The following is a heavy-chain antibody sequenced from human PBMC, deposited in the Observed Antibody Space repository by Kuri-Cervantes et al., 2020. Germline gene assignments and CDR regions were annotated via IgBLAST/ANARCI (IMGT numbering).Heavy chain of an antibody. CDR1: GFTFSSYS. V-gene: IGHV3-21*01. Sequence: GGSLRLSCAASGFTFSSYSMNWVRKAPGKGLEWVSSISSSSSYIYYADSVKGLFTISRDNAKNSLYLQMNSLRAEDTAVYYCARVPSSSGFFDYWGQGTLVTVSS. J-gene: IGHJ4*02. D-gene: IGHD6-6*01. CDR3: ARVPSSSGFFDY. CDR2: ISSSSSYI.